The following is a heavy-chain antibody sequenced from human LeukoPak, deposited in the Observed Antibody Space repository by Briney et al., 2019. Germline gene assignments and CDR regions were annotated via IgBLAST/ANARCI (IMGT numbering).Heavy chain of an antibody. CDR3: ARHLGYYYYMDV. Sequence: PGGSLRLSCAASGFTVSSNYMSWVRQAPGKGLEWVSVIYSGGSTYYADSVKGRFTISRDNSKNTLYLQMNSLRAEDTAVYHCARHLGYYYYMDVWGKGTTVTISS. D-gene: IGHD7-27*01. CDR2: IYSGGST. CDR1: GFTVSSNY. J-gene: IGHJ6*03. V-gene: IGHV3-66*04.